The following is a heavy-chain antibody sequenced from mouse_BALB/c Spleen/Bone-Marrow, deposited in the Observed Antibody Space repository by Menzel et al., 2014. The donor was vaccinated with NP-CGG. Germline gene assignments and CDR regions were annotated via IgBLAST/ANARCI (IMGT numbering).Heavy chain of an antibody. V-gene: IGHV1-39*01. D-gene: IGHD2-3*01. CDR3: ARGHDGYRTWFAY. Sequence: VQLQQPGPELEKPGASVKMSCKASGYSFTDYNMNWVKQSNGKSLEWIGNIDPSYGGTTYNQKFKGKATLTVDKSSSTVYMQLKSLTSEDSAVYYCARGHDGYRTWFAYWCQGTLVTVSA. J-gene: IGHJ3*01. CDR2: IDPSYGGT. CDR1: GYSFTDYN.